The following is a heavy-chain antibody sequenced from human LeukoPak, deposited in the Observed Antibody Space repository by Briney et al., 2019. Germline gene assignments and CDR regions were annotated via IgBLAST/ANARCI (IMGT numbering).Heavy chain of an antibody. Sequence: GGSLRLSCAASGFTFSNYAMSWVRQAPGRGLEWVSSISSSGSYIYYADSMEGRFTISRDNAKNSLYLQMNSLRAEDTAIYYCARGEDTAMVTGGYNWFDPWGQGTLVTVSS. D-gene: IGHD5-18*01. CDR2: ISSSGSYI. CDR1: GFTFSNYA. CDR3: ARGEDTAMVTGGYNWFDP. J-gene: IGHJ5*02. V-gene: IGHV3-21*01.